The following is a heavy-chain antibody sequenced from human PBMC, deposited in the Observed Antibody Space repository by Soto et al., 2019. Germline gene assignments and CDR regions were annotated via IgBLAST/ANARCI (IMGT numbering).Heavy chain of an antibody. CDR1: GFTFSSYA. Sequence: GGSLRLSCAASGFTFSSYAMHWVRQAPGKGLEWVAVISYDGSNKYYADSVKGRFTISRDNSKNTLFLQMNSLRAEDTAVYYCARGRRDTITMIVVATTGYDYWGQ. V-gene: IGHV3-30-3*01. CDR3: ARGRRDTITMIVVATTGYDY. D-gene: IGHD3-22*01. J-gene: IGHJ4*02. CDR2: ISYDGSNK.